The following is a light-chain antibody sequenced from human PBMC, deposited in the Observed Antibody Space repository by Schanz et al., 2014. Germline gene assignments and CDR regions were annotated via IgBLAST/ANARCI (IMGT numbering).Light chain of an antibody. CDR3: QQYYSYPWT. Sequence: VMTQSPATLSVSAGERATLSCRASQSVTTKIAWYQQKPGQAPRLLIYGASSRATGIPARFSGSGSGTEFTLTISCLQSEDFATYYCQQYYSYPWTFGQGTKVEIK. J-gene: IGKJ1*01. V-gene: IGKV3-15*01. CDR2: GAS. CDR1: QSVTTK.